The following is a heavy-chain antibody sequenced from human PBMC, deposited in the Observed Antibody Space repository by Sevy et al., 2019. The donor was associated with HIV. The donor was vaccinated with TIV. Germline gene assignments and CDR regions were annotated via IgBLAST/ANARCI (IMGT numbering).Heavy chain of an antibody. D-gene: IGHD3-22*01. CDR2: IKSKTDGGTT. Sequence: GGSLRLSCAASGFTFNNAWMSWVRQAPGKGLEWVGRIKSKTDGGTTDYATPVKGRFTISRDDSKNTLYLQMNSLKTEDTDVYYGTTGAYYYDSGGYRGFDYWGQGTLVTVSS. CDR3: TTGAYYYDSGGYRGFDY. J-gene: IGHJ4*02. V-gene: IGHV3-15*01. CDR1: GFTFNNAW.